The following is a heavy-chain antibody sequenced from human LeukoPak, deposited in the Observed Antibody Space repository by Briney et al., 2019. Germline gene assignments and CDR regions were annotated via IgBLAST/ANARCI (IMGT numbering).Heavy chain of an antibody. Sequence: GGTLRLSCAASGFTFSSYGMSWVRQAPGKGLEWVSAISGSGGSTYYADSVKGRFTISRDNSKNTLYLQMNSLRAEDTAVYYCAKDQSIAVAGVDYWGQGTLVTVSS. V-gene: IGHV3-23*01. CDR2: ISGSGGST. D-gene: IGHD6-19*01. J-gene: IGHJ4*02. CDR1: GFTFSSYG. CDR3: AKDQSIAVAGVDY.